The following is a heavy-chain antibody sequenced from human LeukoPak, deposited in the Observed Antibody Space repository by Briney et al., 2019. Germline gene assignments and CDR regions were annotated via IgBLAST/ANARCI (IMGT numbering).Heavy chain of an antibody. D-gene: IGHD3-3*01. Sequence: QAGGSLRLSCAVSGFTFSIYWMSWVRQAPGKGLEWVANINQDGSETYYLDSVKGRFTISRDNSKNTLYLQMNSLRAEDTAVYYCAKNMGVLRFPFQHWGQGTLVTVSS. J-gene: IGHJ1*01. CDR3: AKNMGVLRFPFQH. CDR1: GFTFSIYW. V-gene: IGHV3-7*03. CDR2: INQDGSET.